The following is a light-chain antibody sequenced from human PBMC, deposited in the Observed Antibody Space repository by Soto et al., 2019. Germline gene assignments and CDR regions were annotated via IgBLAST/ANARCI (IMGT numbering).Light chain of an antibody. CDR3: QQYNSYRT. CDR2: AAS. CDR1: QGISSY. J-gene: IGKJ1*01. V-gene: IGKV1-8*01. Sequence: AIRMTQPPSSFSASTGDRVTITCRASQGISSYLAWYQQKPGKAPKLLIYAASTLQSGVPSRFSGSGSGTDFTLTISSLQPDDFATYYCQQYNSYRTFGQGTKVDI.